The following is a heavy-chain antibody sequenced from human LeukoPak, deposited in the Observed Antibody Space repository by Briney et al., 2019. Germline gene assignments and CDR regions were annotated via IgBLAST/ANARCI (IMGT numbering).Heavy chain of an antibody. J-gene: IGHJ4*02. CDR1: GYTFSNYG. D-gene: IGHD2-2*01. CDR3: ASWAGYCSTNNCYATSLDY. CDR2: ISAYNINT. Sequence: GASVKVSCKASGYTFSNYGISWMRQAPGQGLEWMGWISAYNINTNPAQKFQGRVTMTTDTSTSTAYMELRSLRSDDTAVYYCASWAGYCSTNNCYATSLDYWGQGTLVTVSA. V-gene: IGHV1-18*01.